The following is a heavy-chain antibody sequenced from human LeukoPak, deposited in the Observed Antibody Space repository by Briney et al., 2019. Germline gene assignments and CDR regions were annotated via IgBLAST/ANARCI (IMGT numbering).Heavy chain of an antibody. Sequence: GGSLRLSCAASGFTFSSYSMNWVRQAPGKGLEWVSYISTSSSTIYYADSVKGRFTISRDNAKNSLYLRMNSLRAEDTAVYYCAELGITMIGGVWGKGTTVTISS. V-gene: IGHV3-48*01. CDR2: ISTSSSTI. J-gene: IGHJ6*04. CDR3: AELGITMIGGV. CDR1: GFTFSSYS. D-gene: IGHD3-10*02.